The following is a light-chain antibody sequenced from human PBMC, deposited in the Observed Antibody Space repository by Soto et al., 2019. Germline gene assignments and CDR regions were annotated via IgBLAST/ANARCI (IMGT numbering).Light chain of an antibody. J-gene: IGKJ1*01. CDR1: HSISVW. Sequence: IQVTQSPSSHFASVGASVTITFRASHSISVWLAWYQQKAGKAPNLLIYKASRLESGVPSRFSGSGSETEFTLTISGLQPGDSATYYCQKYNSYSPTFGQGTTVDIK. V-gene: IGKV1-5*03. CDR3: QKYNSYSPT. CDR2: KAS.